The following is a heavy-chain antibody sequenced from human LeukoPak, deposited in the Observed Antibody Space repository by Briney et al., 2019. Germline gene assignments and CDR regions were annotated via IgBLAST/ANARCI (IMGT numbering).Heavy chain of an antibody. J-gene: IGHJ4*02. CDR1: GFTFSRYA. Sequence: PGGSLRLPCAASGFTFSRYAMIWGRQAPGPGQRAGSAMSGRADSAYYADPVTRRFTIPRDNSKNTPLLHMNSLRAEDTPVYYCPSLFSGGGYSYGQYYFDKWGQGTLVTVSS. CDR2: MSGRADSA. D-gene: IGHD5-18*01. CDR3: PSLFSGGGYSYGQYYFDK. V-gene: IGHV3-23*01.